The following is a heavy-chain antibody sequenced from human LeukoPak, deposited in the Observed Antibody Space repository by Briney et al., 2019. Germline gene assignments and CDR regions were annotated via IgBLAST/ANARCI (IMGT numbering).Heavy chain of an antibody. CDR3: AREGATTVTTLIPNDAFDI. CDR1: GYTFTSYA. CDR2: INAGNGNT. J-gene: IGHJ3*02. V-gene: IGHV1-3*01. Sequence: ASVKVSCKASGYTFTSYAMHWVRQAPGQRLEWMGWINAGNGNTKYSQKFQGRVTITRDTSASTAYMELSSLRSEDTAVYYCAREGATTVTTLIPNDAFDIWGQGTMVTVSS. D-gene: IGHD4-17*01.